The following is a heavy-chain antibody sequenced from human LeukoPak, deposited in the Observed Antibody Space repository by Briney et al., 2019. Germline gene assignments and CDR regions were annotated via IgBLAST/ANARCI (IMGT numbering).Heavy chain of an antibody. J-gene: IGHJ4*02. D-gene: IGHD2-2*01. CDR1: RFTFSSYG. Sequence: GGSLRLSCAASRFTFSSYGMHWVRQAPGKGLEWVAVISYDGSNKYYADSVKGRFTISRDNSKNTLYLQMNSLRAEDTAVYYCAKVPTGHCSSTSCHDYWGQGTLVTVSS. CDR3: AKVPTGHCSSTSCHDY. V-gene: IGHV3-30*18. CDR2: ISYDGSNK.